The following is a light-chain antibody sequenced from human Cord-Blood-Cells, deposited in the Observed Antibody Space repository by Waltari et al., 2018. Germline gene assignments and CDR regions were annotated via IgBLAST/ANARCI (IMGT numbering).Light chain of an antibody. Sequence: HSALTQPASVSGSPGQSITIPSTGTTSDVGGSTLVSWYQQHPGKAPKLMIYEGSKRPSGVSNRFSGSKSGNTASLTISGLQAEDEADYYCCSYAGSSTLVFGGGTKLTVL. CDR1: TSDVGGSTL. J-gene: IGLJ3*02. CDR3: CSYAGSSTLV. CDR2: EGS. V-gene: IGLV2-23*01.